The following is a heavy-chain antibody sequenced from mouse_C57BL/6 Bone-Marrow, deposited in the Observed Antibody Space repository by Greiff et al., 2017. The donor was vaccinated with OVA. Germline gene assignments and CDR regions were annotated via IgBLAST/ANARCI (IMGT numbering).Heavy chain of an antibody. CDR2: INPNYGTT. J-gene: IGHJ2*01. V-gene: IGHV1-39*01. CDR1: GYSFTDYN. CDR3: ARSHYSGSSFYFDY. D-gene: IGHD1-1*01. Sequence: EVKLQQSGPELVKPGASVKISCKASGYSFTDYNMNWVKQSNGKSLEWIGVINPNYGTTSYNQKFKGKATLTVDQSSSTAYMQLISLTSEDSAVYSCARSHYSGSSFYFDYWGQGTTLTVSS.